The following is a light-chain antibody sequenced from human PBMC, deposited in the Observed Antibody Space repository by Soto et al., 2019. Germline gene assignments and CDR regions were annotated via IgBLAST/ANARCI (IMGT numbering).Light chain of an antibody. CDR1: QSVSSSF. J-gene: IGKJ4*01. CDR2: GAS. V-gene: IGKV3-20*01. Sequence: EIVLTQSPGTLSLSPGARDPLSCRASQSVSSSFLAWYQQKPGQAPRLLIYGASTRATGIPDRFSGSGSGTDFTLTISRLEPEDFAVYYCQQYGSSPQTFGGGTKVDIK. CDR3: QQYGSSPQT.